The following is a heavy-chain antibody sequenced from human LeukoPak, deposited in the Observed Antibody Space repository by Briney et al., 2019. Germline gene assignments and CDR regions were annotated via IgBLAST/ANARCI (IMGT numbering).Heavy chain of an antibody. CDR1: GGSISSGSYY. J-gene: IGHJ3*02. CDR3: ARVFAGDAFDI. V-gene: IGHV4-61*02. CDR2: INTSGSL. Sequence: SQTLSLTCTVSGGSISSGSYYWSWIRQPAGKGLEWIGRINTSGSLNYNPSLKSRVTISVDTSKNQFSLKLSSVTAADTAVYYCARVFAGDAFDIWGQGTMVTVSS.